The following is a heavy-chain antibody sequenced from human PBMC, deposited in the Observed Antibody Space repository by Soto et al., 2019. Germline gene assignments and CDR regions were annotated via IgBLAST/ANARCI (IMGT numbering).Heavy chain of an antibody. CDR1: GFTVSSNY. V-gene: IGHV3-66*01. CDR3: ARVGPSRSRYYFDY. D-gene: IGHD6-13*01. CDR2: IYGAAST. J-gene: IGHJ4*02. Sequence: EVQLVESGGGLVQPGGSLRLSCAASGFTVSSNYMNWVRQAPGKGLEWVSIIYGAASTYYADSVKGRFTISRDNSKNTLYLQMNSLRAEDTAVYYCARVGPSRSRYYFDYWGQGTLVTVSS.